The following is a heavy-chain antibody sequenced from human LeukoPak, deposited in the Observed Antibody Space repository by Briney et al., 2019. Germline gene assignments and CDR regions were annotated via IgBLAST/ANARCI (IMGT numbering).Heavy chain of an antibody. Sequence: GGSLRLSCAASRFTFSSYGMHWVRQAPGKGLEWVAYIQYDGSNEQYADSVKGRFSISRDSSKNILYLQMNSLRAEDTAVYYCAKGGYSYDSSGHTPLDYWGQGTLVTVSS. J-gene: IGHJ4*02. D-gene: IGHD3-22*01. CDR2: IQYDGSNE. CDR3: AKGGYSYDSSGHTPLDY. CDR1: RFTFSSYG. V-gene: IGHV3-30*02.